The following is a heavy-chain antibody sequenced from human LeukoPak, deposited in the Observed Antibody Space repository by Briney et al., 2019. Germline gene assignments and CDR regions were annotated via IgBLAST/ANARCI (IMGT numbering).Heavy chain of an antibody. CDR3: ARXLGXFDY. CDR1: GXTFSXXX. CDR2: IKQDGSEK. V-gene: IGHV3-7*05. J-gene: IGHJ4*02. Sequence: LSCAASGXTFSXXXXXWVXXXXXXXXEWVASIKQDGSEKNYEDSVKGGFTISRDNYKNTLYLQINSLRPEDTAVYYCARXLGXFDYWGQGXXXXVSS.